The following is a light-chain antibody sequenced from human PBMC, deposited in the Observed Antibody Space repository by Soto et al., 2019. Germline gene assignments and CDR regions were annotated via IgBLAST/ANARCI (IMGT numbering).Light chain of an antibody. J-gene: IGKJ2*03. CDR1: QSVRTY. Sequence: EIVLTQSPVTLSLSPGERATLSCRASQSVRTYLAWYQVKPGQAPRLLIYDASRRASGVPARFSGSGSGTDFTLTISRLQAEDVAVYYCQQYYYTPYSFGQGTKLEIK. CDR3: QQYYYTPYS. V-gene: IGKV3-11*01. CDR2: DAS.